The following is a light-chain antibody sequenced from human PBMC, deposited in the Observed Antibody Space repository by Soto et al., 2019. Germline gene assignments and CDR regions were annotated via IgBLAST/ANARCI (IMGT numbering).Light chain of an antibody. CDR1: QSVSSN. V-gene: IGKV3-15*01. Sequence: IGMTHTPATVSVSPGERATLSCRASQSVSSNLAWYQQKPGQAPRLLFYGASTRATGIPARFSGSGSGTEFTLTISSLQSEDFAVYYCQQYNNWPRTFGQGTKVDI. CDR2: GAS. CDR3: QQYNNWPRT. J-gene: IGKJ1*01.